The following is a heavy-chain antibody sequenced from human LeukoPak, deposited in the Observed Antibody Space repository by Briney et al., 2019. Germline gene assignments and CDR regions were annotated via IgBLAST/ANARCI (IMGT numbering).Heavy chain of an antibody. J-gene: IGHJ4*02. CDR2: ISYDGSNK. V-gene: IGHV3-30*03. CDR3: ATRYDSSGYYQKGGFDY. Sequence: GRSLRLSCAASGFTFSSYGMHWVRQAPGKGLEWVAVISYDGSNKYYADSVKGRFTISRDNSKNTLYLQMNSLRAEDTAVYYCATRYDSSGYYQKGGFDYWGQGTLVTVSS. CDR1: GFTFSSYG. D-gene: IGHD3-22*01.